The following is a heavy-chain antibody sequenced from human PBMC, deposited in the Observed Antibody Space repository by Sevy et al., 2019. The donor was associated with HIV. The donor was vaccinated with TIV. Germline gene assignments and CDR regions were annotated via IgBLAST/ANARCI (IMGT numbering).Heavy chain of an antibody. CDR1: GFTFSSYG. V-gene: IGHV3-33*01. D-gene: IGHD3-22*01. Sequence: GGSLRLSCAASGFTFSSYGMHWVRKAPGKGLEWVALIWYDGSNKYYADSVKGRFTISRDNSKNTLYLQMYRLGAEDTAVYYWVGGAYYYESRTENFDYWGQGTLVTVSS. CDR3: VGGAYYYESRTENFDY. CDR2: IWYDGSNK. J-gene: IGHJ4*02.